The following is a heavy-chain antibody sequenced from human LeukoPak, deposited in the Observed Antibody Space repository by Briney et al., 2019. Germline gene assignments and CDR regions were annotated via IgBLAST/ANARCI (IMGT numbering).Heavy chain of an antibody. J-gene: IGHJ3*02. D-gene: IGHD1-26*01. CDR3: AIQGVGAPGSLDI. CDR1: GGTFSSYV. V-gene: IGHV1-69*05. Sequence: SVKVSCKASGGTFSSYVFSWVRQAPGQGLERLGGIIPISGTPNYAQKLQGRVTITTDESTSTAYMDLSGLRSGDTAMYYCAIQGVGAPGSLDIWGQGTMVTVSS. CDR2: IIPISGTP.